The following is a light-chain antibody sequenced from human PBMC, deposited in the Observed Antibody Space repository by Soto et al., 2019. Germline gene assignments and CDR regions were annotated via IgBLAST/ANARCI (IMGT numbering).Light chain of an antibody. J-gene: IGKJ3*01. V-gene: IGKV3-20*01. CDR3: QQYGSSLFT. CDR1: QSVSSSY. CDR2: GAS. Sequence: EIVLTQSPGTLYWSAGERATLSCRASQSVSSSYLAWYQQKPGQAPRLLIYGASSRATGIPDRFSGSGSGTDFTLTISRLEPEDFAVYYCQQYGSSLFTFGPGTKVDIK.